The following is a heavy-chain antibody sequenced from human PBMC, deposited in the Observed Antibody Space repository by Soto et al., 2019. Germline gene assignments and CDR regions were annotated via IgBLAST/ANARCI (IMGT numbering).Heavy chain of an antibody. J-gene: IGHJ6*02. D-gene: IGHD6-13*01. CDR1: GFTFSSYG. V-gene: IGHV3-30*18. CDR2: ISYDGSNK. CDR3: AEDPRFRGVYSSSRNGMDV. Sequence: LRLSCAASGFTFSSYGMHWVRQAPGKGLEWVAVISYDGSNKYYADSVKGRFTISRDNSKNTLYLQMNSLRAEDTAVYYCAEDPRFRGVYSSSRNGMDVWGQGTTVTVSS.